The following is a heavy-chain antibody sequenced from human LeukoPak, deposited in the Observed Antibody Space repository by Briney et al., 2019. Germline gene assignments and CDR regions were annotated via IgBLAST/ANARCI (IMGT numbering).Heavy chain of an antibody. V-gene: IGHV3-7*01. D-gene: IGHD3-3*01. J-gene: IGHJ4*02. CDR2: IKQDGSEK. CDR1: GFTFSSYW. Sequence: PGGSLRLSCAASGFTFSSYWMSWVRQAPGKGLEWVANIKQDGSEKYYADSVKGRFTISRDNAKNSLYLQMNSLRAEDTAVYYCARVLGYDFWSGYPYYFDYWGQGTLVTVSS. CDR3: ARVLGYDFWSGYPYYFDY.